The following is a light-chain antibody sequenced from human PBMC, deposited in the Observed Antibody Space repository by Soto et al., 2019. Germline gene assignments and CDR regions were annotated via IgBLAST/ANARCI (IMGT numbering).Light chain of an antibody. CDR2: AVS. Sequence: IQMTQFPSSLSASVGDRVTITCRAGQTVIRYLNWYQQKPGRAPDLLIYAVSNLQSGVPSRFSGSGSGTELTLTISDLQPEDFTTYYCKQSYSTLFTFGPGTKVDIK. CDR1: QTVIRY. CDR3: KQSYSTLFT. J-gene: IGKJ3*01. V-gene: IGKV1-39*01.